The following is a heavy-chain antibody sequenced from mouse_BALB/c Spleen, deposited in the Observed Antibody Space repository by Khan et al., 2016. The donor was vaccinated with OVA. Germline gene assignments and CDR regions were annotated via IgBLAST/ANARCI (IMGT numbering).Heavy chain of an antibody. CDR1: GYTFTNYG. V-gene: IGHV9-3-1*01. CDR2: INTYTGEP. CDR3: ARMKPYWYFDL. J-gene: IGHJ1*01. Sequence: QIQLVQSGPELKKPGETVKISCKASGYTFTNYGMNWVKQAPGKGLKWMGWINTYTGEPTYADDFKGRFAFSLETSARTAYLQINNLKNDDTAKYFCARMKPYWYFDLWGAGTTVTVSS.